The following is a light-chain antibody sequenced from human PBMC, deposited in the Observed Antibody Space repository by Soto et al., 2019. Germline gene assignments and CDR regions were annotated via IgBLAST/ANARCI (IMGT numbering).Light chain of an antibody. CDR3: GTWNSSLSAGPDV. Sequence: QSVLTQPPSVSAAPGQKVTISYPGSSSNIGNNYVSWYQQLPGTAPKLLIYDNNKRPSGIPDRFSGSKSGTSATLGITGLQTGDEADYYCGTWNSSLSAGPDVFGTGTKATVL. CDR2: DNN. J-gene: IGLJ1*01. CDR1: SSNIGNNY. V-gene: IGLV1-51*01.